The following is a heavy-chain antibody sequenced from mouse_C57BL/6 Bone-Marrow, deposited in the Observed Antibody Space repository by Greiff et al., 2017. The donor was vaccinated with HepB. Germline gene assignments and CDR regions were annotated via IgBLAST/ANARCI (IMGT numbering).Heavy chain of an antibody. D-gene: IGHD2-10*01. CDR2: IWSGGST. J-gene: IGHJ1*03. Sequence: VMLVESGPGLVQPSQSLSITCTVSGFSLTSYGVHWVRQSPGKGLEWLGVIWSGGSTDYNAAFISRLSISKDNSKSQVFFKMNSLQADDTAIYYCARPYYGNFYWYFDVWGTGTTVTVSS. CDR3: ARPYYGNFYWYFDV. V-gene: IGHV2-2*01. CDR1: GFSLTSYG.